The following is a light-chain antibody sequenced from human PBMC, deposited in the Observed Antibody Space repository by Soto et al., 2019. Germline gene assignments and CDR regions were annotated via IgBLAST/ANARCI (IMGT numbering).Light chain of an antibody. V-gene: IGKV1-33*01. J-gene: IGKJ2*01. CDR3: QQYDNLPPL. CDR2: DAS. Sequence: DIQMTQSPSSLSASVGDRVTITCQASQDITNYLNWYQQKPGKAPKLLIYDASNLETGVHSRFSGSGSGTDFTFTNSSLQPEDIATYYCQQYDNLPPLFGQGTKLEIK. CDR1: QDITNY.